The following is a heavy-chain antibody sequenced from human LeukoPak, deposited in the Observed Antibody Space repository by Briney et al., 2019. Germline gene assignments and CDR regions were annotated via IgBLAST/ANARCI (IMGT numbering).Heavy chain of an antibody. V-gene: IGHV3-30*03. CDR2: ISGDGNNK. Sequence: PGGSLRLSCATSGFTFSIYGIHWVRQAPGKGLEWVAVISGDGNNKYYADSVKGRFTISRDNSKNTLYLQMNSLRAEDTAVYYCAREGYSYGAFDYWGQGTLVTVSS. D-gene: IGHD5-18*01. CDR1: GFTFSIYG. J-gene: IGHJ4*02. CDR3: AREGYSYGAFDY.